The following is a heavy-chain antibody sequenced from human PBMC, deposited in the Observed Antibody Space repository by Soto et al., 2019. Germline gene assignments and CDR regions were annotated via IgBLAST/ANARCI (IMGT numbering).Heavy chain of an antibody. CDR3: ARDSGYSGYVVSN. Sequence: GGSLRLSCAASGFTFSSYSMNWVRQAPGKGLEWVSYISSSSSTIYYADSVKGRFTISRDNAKNSLYLQMNSLRAEDTAVYYCARDSGYSGYVVSNWGQGTLVTVSS. V-gene: IGHV3-48*01. CDR1: GFTFSSYS. J-gene: IGHJ4*02. CDR2: ISSSSSTI. D-gene: IGHD5-12*01.